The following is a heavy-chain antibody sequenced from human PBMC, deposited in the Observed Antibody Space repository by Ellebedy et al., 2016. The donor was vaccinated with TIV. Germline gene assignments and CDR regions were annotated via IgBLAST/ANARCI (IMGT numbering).Heavy chain of an antibody. Sequence: SVKVSCXASGYTFTNYGISWVRQAPGQGLEWMGGIVPIFGTTNYTQKFQGRVTIIADKSTSTAYMELSSLRSEDSAVYYCATGGVLAATFFDYWGQGSLVTVSS. V-gene: IGHV1-69*06. D-gene: IGHD2-15*01. CDR2: IVPIFGTT. J-gene: IGHJ4*02. CDR1: GYTFTNYG. CDR3: ATGGVLAATFFDY.